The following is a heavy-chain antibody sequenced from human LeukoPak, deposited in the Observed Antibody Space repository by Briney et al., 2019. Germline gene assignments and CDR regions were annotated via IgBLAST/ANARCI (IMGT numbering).Heavy chain of an antibody. CDR2: IYTSGST. V-gene: IGHV4-61*02. J-gene: IGHJ4*02. D-gene: IGHD6-19*01. CDR1: GGSISSGSYY. Sequence: SETLSLTCTVSGGSISSGSYYWSWIRQPAGKGLEWIGRIYTSGSTNYNPSLKSGVTISVDTSKNQFSLKLSSVTAADTAVYYCARLGAVAGTFRGYYFDYWGQGTLVTVSS. CDR3: ARLGAVAGTFRGYYFDY.